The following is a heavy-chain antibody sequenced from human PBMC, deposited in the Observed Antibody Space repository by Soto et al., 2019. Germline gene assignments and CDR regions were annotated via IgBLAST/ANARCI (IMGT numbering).Heavy chain of an antibody. J-gene: IGHJ6*02. CDR3: AREYSSSGVYYYYGMDV. Sequence: PSQTLSLTCAISGDSVSSNSAAWNWIRQSPSRGREWLGRTYYRSKWYNDYAVSVKSRITINPDTSKNQFSLQLNSVTPEDTAVYYCAREYSSSGVYYYYGMDVWGQGNTVTVSS. CDR1: GDSVSSNSAA. V-gene: IGHV6-1*01. D-gene: IGHD6-13*01. CDR2: TYYRSKWYN.